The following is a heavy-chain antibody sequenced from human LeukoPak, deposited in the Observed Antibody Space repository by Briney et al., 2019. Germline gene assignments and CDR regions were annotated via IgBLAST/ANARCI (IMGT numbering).Heavy chain of an antibody. Sequence: GGSLRLSCAASGFTFSSYGMHWVRQAPGKGLEWVAVISYDGSNKYYADSVKGRFTISRDNSKNTLYLQMNSLRAGDTAVYYCAKDRESYYYGSGTLNWGQGTLVTVSS. J-gene: IGHJ4*02. CDR2: ISYDGSNK. CDR1: GFTFSSYG. V-gene: IGHV3-30*18. CDR3: AKDRESYYYGSGTLN. D-gene: IGHD3-10*01.